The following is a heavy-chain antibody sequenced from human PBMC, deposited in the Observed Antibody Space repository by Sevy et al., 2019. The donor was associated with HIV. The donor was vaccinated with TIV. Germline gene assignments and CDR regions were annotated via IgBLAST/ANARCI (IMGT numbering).Heavy chain of an antibody. Sequence: ASVKVSCKVSGYTLTELSMHWVRQAPGKGLEWMGSFDPEDGETIYAQKFQGRVTMTEDTFKDTVYMELSSLRSEDAAVYYCATTKDYYDSSGSPFDYWGQGTLVTVSS. D-gene: IGHD3-22*01. CDR2: FDPEDGET. CDR3: ATTKDYYDSSGSPFDY. CDR1: GYTLTELS. J-gene: IGHJ4*02. V-gene: IGHV1-24*01.